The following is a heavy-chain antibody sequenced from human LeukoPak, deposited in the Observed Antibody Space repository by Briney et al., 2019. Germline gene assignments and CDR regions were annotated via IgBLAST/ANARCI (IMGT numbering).Heavy chain of an antibody. J-gene: IGHJ4*02. Sequence: SGGSLRLSCATSGFTFSNYWMSWVRHAPGKGLEGVANINQDGSEKYYVDSVKGRFTISRDSAKNSLYLQMNSLRAEDTAVYYCARPYDSNRDHSGYGYWGRGTLVTVSS. CDR3: ARPYDSNRDHSGYGY. CDR2: INQDGSEK. D-gene: IGHD5-12*01. V-gene: IGHV3-7*02. CDR1: GFTFSNYW.